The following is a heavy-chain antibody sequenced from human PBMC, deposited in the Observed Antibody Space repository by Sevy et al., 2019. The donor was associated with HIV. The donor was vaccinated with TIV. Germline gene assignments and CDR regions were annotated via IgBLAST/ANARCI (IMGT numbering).Heavy chain of an antibody. J-gene: IGHJ4*02. Sequence: GGSLRLSCAASGFTFGTYAMSWVRQAPGKGLEWVSTISGSGGRTYYADSVKGRFTISRDNSKNTLYLQMNSLRAEDTAVYYWAKGVYASKVVVTNGFDYWGQGTLVTVSS. CDR3: AKGVYASKVVVTNGFDY. D-gene: IGHD3-22*01. CDR2: ISGSGGRT. V-gene: IGHV3-23*01. CDR1: GFTFGTYA.